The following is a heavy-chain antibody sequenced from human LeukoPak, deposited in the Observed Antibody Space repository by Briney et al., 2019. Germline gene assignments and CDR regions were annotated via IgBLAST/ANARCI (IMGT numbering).Heavy chain of an antibody. Sequence: SGTLSLTCTVSGGSISSHYWSWIRQPAGKGLEWIGRIYTSGSTNYNPSLKSRVTMSVDTSKNQFSLKLSSVTAADTAVYYCARDGTPTGFDYWGQGTLVTVSS. V-gene: IGHV4-4*07. CDR1: GGSISSHY. CDR2: IYTSGST. J-gene: IGHJ4*02. CDR3: ARDGTPTGFDY.